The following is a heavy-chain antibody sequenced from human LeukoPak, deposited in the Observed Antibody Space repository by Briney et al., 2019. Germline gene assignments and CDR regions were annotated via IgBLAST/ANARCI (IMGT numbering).Heavy chain of an antibody. CDR2: IKQDGSEK. J-gene: IGHJ5*02. V-gene: IGHV3-7*01. CDR1: GFTFSSYW. Sequence: GGSLRLSCAASGFTFSSYWMSWVRQAPGKGLEWVANIKQDGSEKYYVDSVKGRFTISRDNAKNSLYLQMNSLRAEDTAVYYCARVRFVYYDSRWFXPWXQGTLVTVSS. D-gene: IGHD3-22*01. CDR3: ARVRFVYYDSRWFXP.